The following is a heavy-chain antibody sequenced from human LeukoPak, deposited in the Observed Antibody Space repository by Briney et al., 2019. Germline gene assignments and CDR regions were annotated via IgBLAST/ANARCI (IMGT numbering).Heavy chain of an antibody. D-gene: IGHD3-10*01. CDR2: IYDSGST. J-gene: IGHJ4*02. V-gene: IGHV4-39*07. CDR3: ARGGYYGSGDFDY. Sequence: PSETLSLTCTVSGGSIRSSYYYWGWIRQPPGKGLEWIGSIYDSGSTYYNPSLKSRVTISVDTSKNQFSLKLSSVTAADTAVYYCARGGYYGSGDFDYWGQGTLVTVSS. CDR1: GGSIRSSYYY.